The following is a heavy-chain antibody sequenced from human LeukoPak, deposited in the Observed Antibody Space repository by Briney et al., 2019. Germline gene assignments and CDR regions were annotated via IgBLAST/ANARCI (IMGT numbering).Heavy chain of an antibody. CDR3: ARHVRFLEWLSSYYFDY. V-gene: IGHV4-39*01. CDR1: GGSISSSSYY. J-gene: IGHJ4*02. CDR2: ICYSAST. D-gene: IGHD3-3*01. Sequence: SETLSLTCTVSGGSISSSSYYWGWLRQPPGKGLEWIVSICYSASTYYNPSLKSRVTISVDTSKSQFSLRLTSVTAADTPVYYCARHVRFLEWLSSYYFDYWGQGTLVTVSS.